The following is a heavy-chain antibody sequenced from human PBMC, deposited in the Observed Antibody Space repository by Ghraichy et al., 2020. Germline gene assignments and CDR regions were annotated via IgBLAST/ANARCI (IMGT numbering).Heavy chain of an antibody. CDR3: ARGEPSGDCSSTSCYVVSEVSYYYYYKHV. D-gene: IGHD2-2*01. V-gene: IGHV4-34*01. CDR1: GGSFSGYY. CDR2: INHSGST. Sequence: SETLSLTCAVYGGSFSGYYWSWIRQPPGKGLEWIGEINHSGSTNYNPSLKSRVTISVDTSKNQFSLKLSSVTAADTAAYYCARGEPSGDCSSTSCYVVSEVSYYYYYKHVLGKGTTVTVSS. J-gene: IGHJ6*03.